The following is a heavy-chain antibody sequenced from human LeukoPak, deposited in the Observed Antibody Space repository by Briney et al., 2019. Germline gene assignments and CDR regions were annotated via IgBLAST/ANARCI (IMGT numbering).Heavy chain of an antibody. CDR3: ARGPSGYHNT. J-gene: IGHJ4*02. D-gene: IGHD5-12*01. V-gene: IGHV3-30*04. CDR1: GFTFSSYA. Sequence: GGSLRLSCAASGFTFSSYAMHWVRQAPGKGLEWVAVISYDGSNKYYADSVKGRFTISRDNSKNTLYLQMNSLRAEDTAVYYCARGPSGYHNTGGQGTLVTVAS. CDR2: ISYDGSNK.